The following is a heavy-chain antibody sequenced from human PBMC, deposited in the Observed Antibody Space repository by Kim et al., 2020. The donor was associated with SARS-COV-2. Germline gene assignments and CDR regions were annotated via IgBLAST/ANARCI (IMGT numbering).Heavy chain of an antibody. J-gene: IGHJ4*02. CDR3: ARAPSGDAGGGLFDY. V-gene: IGHV4-31*03. Sequence: SETLSLTCTVSGGSISSGGYYWSWIRQHPGKGLEWIGYIYYSGSTYYNPSLKSRVTISVDTSKNQFSLKLSSVTAADTAVYYCARAPSGDAGGGLFDYWGQGTLVTVSS. D-gene: IGHD7-27*01. CDR1: GGSISSGGYY. CDR2: IYYSGST.